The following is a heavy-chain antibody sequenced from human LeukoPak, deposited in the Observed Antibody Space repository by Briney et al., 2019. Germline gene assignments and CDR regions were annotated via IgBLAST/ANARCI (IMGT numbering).Heavy chain of an antibody. CDR3: ASNSRITRHFGY. D-gene: IGHD3-10*01. CDR2: INAGNGNT. Sequence: ASVKVSCKASGYTFTSYAMHWVRQAPGQRLEWMGWINAGNGNTKYSQKFQGRVTMTRNTSISTAYMELSSLRSEDTAVYYCASNSRITRHFGYWGQGTLVTVSS. V-gene: IGHV1-3*01. J-gene: IGHJ4*02. CDR1: GYTFTSYA.